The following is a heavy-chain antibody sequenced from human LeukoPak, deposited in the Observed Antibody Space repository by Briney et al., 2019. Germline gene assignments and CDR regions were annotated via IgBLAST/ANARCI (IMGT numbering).Heavy chain of an antibody. D-gene: IGHD3-10*01. J-gene: IGHJ6*02. V-gene: IGHV1-69*04. CDR1: GGTFSSYA. CDR2: IIPILGIA. CDR3: ARETGTSSYYYGMDV. Sequence: SVKVSCKASGGTFSSYAISWVRQAPGQGLEWMGRIIPILGIANYAQKFQGRVTITADKSTSTAYMELSSLRSEDTAVYYCARETGTSSYYYGMDVWGQGTTVTVSS.